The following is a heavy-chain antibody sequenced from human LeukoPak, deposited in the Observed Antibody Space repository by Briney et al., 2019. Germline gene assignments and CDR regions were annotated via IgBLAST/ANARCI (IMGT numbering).Heavy chain of an antibody. CDR2: VYHSGST. J-gene: IGHJ4*02. CDR3: ARSGGYSSPQNY. V-gene: IGHV4-4*02. D-gene: IGHD6-19*01. Sequence: SETLSLTCAVSGVSISSSDWWSWVRQSPEKGLEWIGDVYHSGSTNYNSSLKSRVTISVDTSKNQFSLKLTSVTAADTAVYYCARSGGYSSPQNYWGQGTLVTVSS. CDR1: GVSISSSDW.